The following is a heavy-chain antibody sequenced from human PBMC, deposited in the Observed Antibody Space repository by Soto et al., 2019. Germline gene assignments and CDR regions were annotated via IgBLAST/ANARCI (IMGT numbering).Heavy chain of an antibody. V-gene: IGHV1-69*18. Sequence: QVQLVQSGTEVKRPGSSMKVSCKASGDSFATSTFSWVRQTPGQGLEWMGTIIPLLDTPDYAQKFQGSVTITADESTSTVYMELNSLRSDDATVYYCARAVGTGAFDYWGQGTLVTVSS. CDR3: ARAVGTGAFDY. CDR2: IIPLLDTP. D-gene: IGHD1-1*01. J-gene: IGHJ4*02. CDR1: GDSFATST.